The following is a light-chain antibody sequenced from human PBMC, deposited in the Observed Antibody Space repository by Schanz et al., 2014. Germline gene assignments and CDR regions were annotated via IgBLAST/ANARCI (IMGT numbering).Light chain of an antibody. V-gene: IGKV4-1*01. J-gene: IGKJ2*01. Sequence: DIVMTQSPDSLAVSLGERATINCKSSESIFYSSNNENCLAWYQQKTGQPPKLLIYRASIRESGVPDRFSGSGSXTNYPLTISTRQAEEVAFYYCQEYLSSSTSAQGTYLEIK. CDR1: ESIFYSSNNENC. CDR2: RAS. CDR3: QEYLSSST.